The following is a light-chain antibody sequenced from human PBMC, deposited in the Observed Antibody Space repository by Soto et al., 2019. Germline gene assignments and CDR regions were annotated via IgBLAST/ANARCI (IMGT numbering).Light chain of an antibody. CDR1: QSISGW. J-gene: IGKJ2*01. Sequence: DIQMTQSPYTLSPSVGDRVSITCRASQSISGWLAWYQQKPGKAPKLLNYDASSLESGVPSRFSGSGSGTEFSLTISRLQPDDFATYYCQQYNSYSVNAFGQGTKLEIK. CDR3: QQYNSYSVNA. V-gene: IGKV1-5*01. CDR2: DAS.